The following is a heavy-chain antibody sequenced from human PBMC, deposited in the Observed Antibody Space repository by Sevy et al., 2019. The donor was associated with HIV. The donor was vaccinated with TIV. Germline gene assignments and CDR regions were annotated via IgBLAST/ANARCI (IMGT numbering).Heavy chain of an antibody. J-gene: IGHJ4*02. CDR3: ASQRGGYERLYYFDY. Sequence: GGSLRLSCAASGFSFSIYSMNWVRQAPGRGLEWVSYMSNTGSTIDYADSVKGRFTISRDNAKNSLYLQMNSLRAEDTPVYYCASQRGGYERLYYFDYWGQGTLVTVSS. CDR1: GFSFSIYS. CDR2: MSNTGSTI. V-gene: IGHV3-48*01. D-gene: IGHD5-12*01.